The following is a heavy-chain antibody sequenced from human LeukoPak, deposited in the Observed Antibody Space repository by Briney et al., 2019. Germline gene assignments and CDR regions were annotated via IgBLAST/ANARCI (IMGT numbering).Heavy chain of an antibody. CDR2: IYYSGST. J-gene: IGHJ4*02. D-gene: IGHD6-13*01. V-gene: IGHV4-39*01. CDR3: AREVAASSWSY. CDR1: GGSISSGSYY. Sequence: SETLSLTCTVSGGSISSGSYYWGWIRQPPGKGLERVGSIYYSGSTYYNPSLKSRVTISVDTSKKQFSLKLNSVTAADTAVYYCAREVAASSWSYWGQGTLVTVSS.